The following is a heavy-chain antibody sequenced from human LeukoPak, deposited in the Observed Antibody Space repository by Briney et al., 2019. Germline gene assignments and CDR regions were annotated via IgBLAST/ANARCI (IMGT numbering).Heavy chain of an antibody. Sequence: SETLSLTCTVSGYSISSGYYWGWIRQPPGKGLEWIGSIYHSGSTYYNPSLKSRVTISVDTSKNQFSLKLSSVTAADTAVYYCARDLKYYYDSSGYTDLDYWGQGTLVTVSS. CDR1: GYSISSGYY. V-gene: IGHV4-38-2*02. CDR2: IYHSGST. D-gene: IGHD3-22*01. CDR3: ARDLKYYYDSSGYTDLDY. J-gene: IGHJ4*02.